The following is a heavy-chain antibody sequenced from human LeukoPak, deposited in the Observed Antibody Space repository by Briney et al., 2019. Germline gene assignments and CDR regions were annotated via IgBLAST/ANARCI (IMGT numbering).Heavy chain of an antibody. CDR2: INPNSGGT. Sequence: ASVKVSCKASGYTFTGYYMHWVRQAPGQGLEWMGWINPNSGGTNYAQKFQGRVTMTRDTSISTAYMELSRLRSDDTAVYYCARYQSSGWYGYYYYGMDVWGQGTTVTVSS. CDR3: ARYQSSGWYGYYYYGMDV. D-gene: IGHD6-19*01. CDR1: GYTFTGYY. J-gene: IGHJ6*02. V-gene: IGHV1-2*02.